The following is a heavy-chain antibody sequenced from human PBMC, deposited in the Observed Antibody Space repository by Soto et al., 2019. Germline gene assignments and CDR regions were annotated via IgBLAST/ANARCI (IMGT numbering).Heavy chain of an antibody. J-gene: IGHJ6*03. V-gene: IGHV4-39*01. CDR2: IHHGGST. D-gene: IGHD3-3*01. Sequence: QLQLQESGPGRVKPSETLSLTCTVSGGSIKSGSYYWGWVRQPPGKGLQWIGSIHHGGSTYYNPFLQSRVTMPIVSSKDQFSLQLPSVTAADRAVYYCARHLTGHTTIFAVSDSGYMDFWGKGTTVAVSS. CDR3: ARHLTGHTTIFAVSDSGYMDF. CDR1: GGSIKSGSYY.